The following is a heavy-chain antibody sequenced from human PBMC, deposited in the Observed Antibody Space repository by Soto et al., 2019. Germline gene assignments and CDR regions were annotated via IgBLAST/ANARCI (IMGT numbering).Heavy chain of an antibody. CDR2: IYHSGST. D-gene: IGHD3-16*02. J-gene: IGHJ3*02. Sequence: SETLSLTCAVSGGSISSSNWWSWVRQPPGKGLEWIGEIYHSGSTNYPPSLKSRVTISVDKSKNQFSLKLSSVTAADTAVYYCASPLFGGGGRYRYRDGACDSWGQGTMVTGS. V-gene: IGHV4-4*02. CDR1: GGSISSSNW. CDR3: ASPLFGGGGRYRYRDGACDS.